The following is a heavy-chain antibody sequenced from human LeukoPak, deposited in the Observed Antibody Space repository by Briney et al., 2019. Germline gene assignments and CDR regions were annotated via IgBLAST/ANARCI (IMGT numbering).Heavy chain of an antibody. J-gene: IGHJ4*02. CDR2: ISGSGGST. D-gene: IGHD4-17*01. Sequence: GGSLRLSCAASGFTFSSYAMSWVRQAPGKGLEWVSAISGSGGSTYYADSVKGRFTISRDNSKNTLYLQMNSLRAEDTAVYYCARGSEDGDYYFDYWGQGTLVTVSS. V-gene: IGHV3-23*01. CDR1: GFTFSSYA. CDR3: ARGSEDGDYYFDY.